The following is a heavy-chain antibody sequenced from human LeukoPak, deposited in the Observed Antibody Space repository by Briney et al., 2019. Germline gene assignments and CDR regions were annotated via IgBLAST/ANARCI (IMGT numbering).Heavy chain of an antibody. D-gene: IGHD3-22*01. V-gene: IGHV1-69*04. Sequence: SVKVSCKASGGTFSSYAISWVRQAPGQGLEWMGRIIPILGIANYAQKFQGRVTITADKSTSTAYMELSSLRSEDTAVYYCARGYYDSSGYFTYWGQGTLVNVSS. CDR2: IIPILGIA. J-gene: IGHJ4*02. CDR1: GGTFSSYA. CDR3: ARGYYDSSGYFTY.